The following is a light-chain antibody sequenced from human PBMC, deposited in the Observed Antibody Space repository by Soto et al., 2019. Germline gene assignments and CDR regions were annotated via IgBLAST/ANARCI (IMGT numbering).Light chain of an antibody. CDR3: QQSYSTPGIT. J-gene: IGKJ3*01. V-gene: IGKV1-39*01. CDR2: AAS. CDR1: QSISSY. Sequence: DIQTTQSQTSIPASVGGTVTITCRASQSISSYLNWYQQKPGKAPKLLIYAASSLQSGVPSRFSGSGSGTDFTLTISSLQPEDFATYYCQQSYSTPGITFGPGTKVDIK.